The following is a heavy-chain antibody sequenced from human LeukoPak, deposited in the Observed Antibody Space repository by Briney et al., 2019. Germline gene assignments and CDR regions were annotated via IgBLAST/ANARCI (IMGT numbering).Heavy chain of an antibody. V-gene: IGHV4-34*01. D-gene: IGHD3-22*01. CDR2: INHSGST. J-gene: IGHJ4*02. Sequence: PSETLSLTCAVYGGSFSGYYWSWLRQPPGKGLEWIGEINHSGSTNYNASLKSRVTISVDTSKNQLTLKLSSVTAADTSVYYCAGSSGYLSAVDYWGQGTLVTVSS. CDR1: GGSFSGYY. CDR3: AGSSGYLSAVDY.